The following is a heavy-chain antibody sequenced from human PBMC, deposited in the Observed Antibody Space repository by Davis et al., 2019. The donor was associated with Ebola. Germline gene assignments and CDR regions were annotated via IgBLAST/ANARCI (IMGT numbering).Heavy chain of an antibody. CDR2: MNPNSGNT. CDR3: ARGGVAYSDLDY. D-gene: IGHD2-21*01. Sequence: AASVTVSCKASGYTFTSYGISWVRQAPGQGLEWMGWMNPNSGNTGYAQKFQGRVTMTRENAMSTAYMELSSLSSEDTAVYFCARGGVAYSDLDYWGQGTLVAVSS. CDR1: GYTFTSYG. V-gene: IGHV1-8*02. J-gene: IGHJ4*02.